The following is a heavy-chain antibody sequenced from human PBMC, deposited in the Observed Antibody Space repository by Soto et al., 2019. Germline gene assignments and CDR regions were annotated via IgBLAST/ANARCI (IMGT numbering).Heavy chain of an antibody. V-gene: IGHV1-58*01. CDR3: AASKPRRRPSYIDF. CDR1: GSTFTTSA. Sequence: SVKVSCKASGSTFTTSAVQWVRQARGQRLEWIGWIVVGSGNTNNAQKFQERVTITRDMSTSTAYMELSSLRSEDTAVYYCAASKPRRRPSYIDFWGKGTLGTVSS. D-gene: IGHD4-4*01. J-gene: IGHJ4*03. CDR2: IVVGSGNT.